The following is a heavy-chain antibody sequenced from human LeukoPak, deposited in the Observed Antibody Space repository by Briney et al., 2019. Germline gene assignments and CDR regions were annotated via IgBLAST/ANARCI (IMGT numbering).Heavy chain of an antibody. Sequence: GGSLRLSCAASGFTFSNAWMNWARQAPGKGLEWVGRILSNSHGGTTDYAAPVKGRFTISRDDSKNTLYLQVNSLKTEDTAVYYCSAGTGRSDFDYWGQGTLVTVSS. J-gene: IGHJ4*02. CDR1: GFTFSNAW. V-gene: IGHV3-15*01. CDR2: ILSNSHGGTT. CDR3: SAGTGRSDFDY.